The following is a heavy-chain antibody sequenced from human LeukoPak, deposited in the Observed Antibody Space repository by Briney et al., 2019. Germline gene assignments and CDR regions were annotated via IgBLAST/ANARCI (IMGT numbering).Heavy chain of an antibody. D-gene: IGHD3-22*01. CDR1: GFTFSSYG. V-gene: IGHV3-30*18. CDR3: AKDAVGTYYYDSSAPGDY. J-gene: IGHJ4*02. CDR2: ISYDGSNK. Sequence: PGGSLRLSCAASGFTFSSYGMHWVRQAPGKGLEWVAVISYDGSNKYYADSVKGRFTISRDNSKNTLYLQMSSLRAEDTAVYYCAKDAVGTYYYDSSAPGDYWGQGTLVTVSS.